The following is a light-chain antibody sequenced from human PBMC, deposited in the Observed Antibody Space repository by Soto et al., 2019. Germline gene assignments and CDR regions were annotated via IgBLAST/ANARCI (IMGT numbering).Light chain of an antibody. V-gene: IGLV2-14*01. CDR3: SSYTTTDTYV. Sequence: QSALTQPASVSGSPGQSITISCTGTSSDVGGYNYVSWSQQHPSKAPKLIIYEVSNRPSGVSNRFSGSKSGNTASLTISGLQAEDEADYYCSSYTTTDTYVFGTGTKLTVL. CDR2: EVS. J-gene: IGLJ1*01. CDR1: SSDVGGYNY.